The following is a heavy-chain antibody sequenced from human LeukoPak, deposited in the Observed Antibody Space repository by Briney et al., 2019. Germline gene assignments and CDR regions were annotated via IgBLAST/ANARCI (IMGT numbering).Heavy chain of an antibody. Sequence: GGSLRLSCAASGFTFSSYSMNWVRQAPGKGLEWVSSISSSSSYIYYADSVKGRFTISRDNAKSSLYLQMNSLRAEDTAVYYCARSYGSGSYFDYWGQGTLVTVSS. V-gene: IGHV3-21*01. CDR3: ARSYGSGSYFDY. CDR1: GFTFSSYS. CDR2: ISSSSSYI. D-gene: IGHD3-10*01. J-gene: IGHJ4*02.